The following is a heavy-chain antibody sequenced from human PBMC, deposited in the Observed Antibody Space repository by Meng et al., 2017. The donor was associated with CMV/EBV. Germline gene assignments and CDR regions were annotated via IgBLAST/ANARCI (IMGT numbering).Heavy chain of an antibody. CDR1: QRHFSTYD. Sequence: EAPLVAFGGDLVTPGGSLRLSCAVSQRHFSTYDMNWVRQDPGKGLEWVASIGRSGTDIAYSDSVRGRFTISRDIPKNSLYLQMNSLRVEDTAVYYCATDPNWGTLWGQGALVTVSS. V-gene: IGHV3-21*01. D-gene: IGHD7-27*01. CDR2: IGRSGTDI. J-gene: IGHJ4*02. CDR3: ATDPNWGTL.